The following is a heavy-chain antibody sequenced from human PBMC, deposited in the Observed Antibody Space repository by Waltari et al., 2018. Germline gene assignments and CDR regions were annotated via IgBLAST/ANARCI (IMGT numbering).Heavy chain of an antibody. CDR1: GFIVSSNY. Sequence: EVQLVESGGGLIQPGGSLRVSCAASGFIVSSNYMSWVRQAPGKGLEWVSIIYSGGSTDYADSVKGRFTISRDNSKNTLYLQMNSLRAEDTAVYYCAREGQGGSGWYYGYWGQGTLVTVSS. CDR3: AREGQGGSGWYYGY. D-gene: IGHD6-19*01. J-gene: IGHJ4*02. V-gene: IGHV3-53*01. CDR2: IYSGGST.